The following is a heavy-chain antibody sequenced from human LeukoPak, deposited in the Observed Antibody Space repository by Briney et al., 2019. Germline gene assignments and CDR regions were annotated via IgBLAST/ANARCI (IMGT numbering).Heavy chain of an antibody. D-gene: IGHD5-18*01. CDR2: IYHSGST. CDR1: GGSFSSSNW. V-gene: IGHV4-4*02. Sequence: PSETLSLTCAVYGGSFSSSNWWSWVRQPPGKGLEWIGEIYHSGSTNYNPSLKSRVTISVDKSKNQFSLKLSSVTAADTAVYYCATYPRGPGQLWFPPLDYWGQGTLVTVSS. CDR3: ATYPRGPGQLWFPPLDY. J-gene: IGHJ4*02.